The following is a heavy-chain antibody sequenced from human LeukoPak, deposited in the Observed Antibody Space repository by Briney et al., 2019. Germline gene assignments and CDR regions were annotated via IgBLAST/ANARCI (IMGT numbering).Heavy chain of an antibody. D-gene: IGHD6-13*01. CDR1: GGSISSYY. V-gene: IGHV4-59*01. CDR2: ISYSAIT. Sequence: SETLSLTCTVSGGSISSYYWSWIRQPPGKGLEWIGYISYSAITNHNPPLKSRVTISIDPSKNQFSLKLSSVTAADTAVYYCARGVNWIDPWGQGTLVTVSS. J-gene: IGHJ5*02. CDR3: ARGVNWIDP.